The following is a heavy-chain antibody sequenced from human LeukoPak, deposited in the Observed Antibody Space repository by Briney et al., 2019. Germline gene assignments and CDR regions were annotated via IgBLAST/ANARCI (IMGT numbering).Heavy chain of an antibody. Sequence: EGSLRLSCAASGFTFSSYAMSWVRQAPGKGLEWVSAISGSGGSTYYADSVKGRFTISRDNSKNTLYLQMNSLRAEDTAVYYCAKERGGSGSYHSVRYFDYWGQGTLVTVSS. V-gene: IGHV3-23*01. CDR3: AKERGGSGSYHSVRYFDY. D-gene: IGHD1-26*01. J-gene: IGHJ4*02. CDR2: ISGSGGST. CDR1: GFTFSSYA.